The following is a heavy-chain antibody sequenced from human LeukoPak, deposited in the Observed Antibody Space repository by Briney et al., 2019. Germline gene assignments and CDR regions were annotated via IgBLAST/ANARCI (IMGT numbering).Heavy chain of an antibody. CDR3: VRVFGGNSLDY. V-gene: IGHV4-38-2*02. J-gene: IGHJ4*02. CDR2: IYHSGST. CDR1: HYSISSNYY. Sequence: SETLSLTCTVSHYSISSNYYWGWIRQPPGKGLEWIGSIYHSGSTYYNPSLKSRVTMSIDTSKNQFSLQLSAVSAADTAIYYCVRVFGGNSLDYWGQGTLVAVSS. D-gene: IGHD1-26*01.